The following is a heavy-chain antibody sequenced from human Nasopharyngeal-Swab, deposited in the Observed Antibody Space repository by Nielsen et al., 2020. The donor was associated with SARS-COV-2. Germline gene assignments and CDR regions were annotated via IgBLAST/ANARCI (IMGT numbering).Heavy chain of an antibody. CDR1: GFTLDDYA. J-gene: IGHJ6*02. V-gene: IGHV3-9*01. Sequence: SLKISCAASGFTLDDYAMHWVRQGPGKGLEWVSGISWKSDIIGYANSVKGRFTISRDNGKNSLYLQMNSLKSEDTALYYCATSHLGYYFGLDVWGQGTTVTVSS. CDR3: ATSHLGYYFGLDV. CDR2: ISWKSDII.